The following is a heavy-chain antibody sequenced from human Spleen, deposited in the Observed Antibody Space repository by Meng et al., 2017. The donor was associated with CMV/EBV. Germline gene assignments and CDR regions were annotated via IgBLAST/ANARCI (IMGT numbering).Heavy chain of an antibody. CDR3: ARERTGVSVYDQGYFDS. D-gene: IGHD5/OR15-5a*01. CDR1: GGTLNSYT. CDR2: TIPVLGTT. V-gene: IGHV1-69*13. Sequence: SVKVSCKTSGGTLNSYTIHWVRQAPGHGLEWMGGTIPVLGTTNYAHKFRGRVALTAAESMTTAYMELRSLKSEDTAIYYCARERTGVSVYDQGYFDSWGQGTQVTVSS. J-gene: IGHJ4*02.